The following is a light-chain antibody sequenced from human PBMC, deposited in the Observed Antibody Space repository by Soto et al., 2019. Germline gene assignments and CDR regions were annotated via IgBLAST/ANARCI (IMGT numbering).Light chain of an antibody. CDR1: QGISSY. Sequence: DIQLTQSPSFLSASVGDRVTITCRASQGISSYLAWYQQEPGKAPKLLIYAASSLQRGVPSRFSGGGSGTDFTLTISSLQPEDFATYYCQESYNTLTFTLGPGTKVDIK. CDR2: AAS. V-gene: IGKV1-39*01. J-gene: IGKJ3*01. CDR3: QESYNTLTFT.